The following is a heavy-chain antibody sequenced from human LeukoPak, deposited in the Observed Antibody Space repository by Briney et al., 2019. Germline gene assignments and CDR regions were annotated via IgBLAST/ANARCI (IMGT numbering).Heavy chain of an antibody. CDR3: ANYESVWGWFDP. D-gene: IGHD3-16*01. CDR1: GGSISSGGYS. Sequence: SQTLSLTCAVSGGSISSGGYSWSWIRQPPGKGLEWIGYIYHSGSTYYNPSLKSRVTISVDRSKNQFSLKLSSVTAADTAVYYCANYESVWGWFDPWGQGTLVTVSS. J-gene: IGHJ5*02. V-gene: IGHV4-30-2*01. CDR2: IYHSGST.